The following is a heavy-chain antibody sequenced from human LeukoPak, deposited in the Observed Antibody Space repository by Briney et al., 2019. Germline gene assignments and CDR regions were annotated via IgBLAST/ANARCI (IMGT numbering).Heavy chain of an antibody. CDR2: SFFSGST. Sequence: SETLSLTCTVSGGSISSYYWSWIRQPPGKGLEWIGYSFFSGSTNYNPSLKSRVTISLDTSKNQFSLRLNSVTAEDTAVYYCARTEGGGSYYGYYYYMDVWGKGTTVTVSS. V-gene: IGHV4-59*01. J-gene: IGHJ6*03. D-gene: IGHD1-26*01. CDR3: ARTEGGGSYYGYYYYMDV. CDR1: GGSISSYY.